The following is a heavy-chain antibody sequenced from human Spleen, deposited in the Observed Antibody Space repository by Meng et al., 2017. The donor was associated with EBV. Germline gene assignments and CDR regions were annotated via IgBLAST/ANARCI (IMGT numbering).Heavy chain of an antibody. CDR3: ARDLRGVRGVNRPFDY. Sequence: QLQLQEGGARLLQPSETLSPTCVVYGGSFSGYYWSWIRQPPGKGLEWIGEINHSGSTNYNPSLNSRVTISVDKSKNQFSLKLSSVTAADTAVYYCARDLRGVRGVNRPFDYWGQGTLVTVSS. J-gene: IGHJ4*02. D-gene: IGHD3-10*01. CDR1: GGSFSGYY. CDR2: INHSGST. V-gene: IGHV4-34*01.